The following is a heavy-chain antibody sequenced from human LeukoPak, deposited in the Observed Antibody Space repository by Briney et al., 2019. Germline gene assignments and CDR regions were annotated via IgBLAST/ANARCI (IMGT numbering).Heavy chain of an antibody. V-gene: IGHV1-69-2*01. D-gene: IGHD4-17*01. CDR3: ATATTVTPNWFDP. CDR1: GYTFTDYY. Sequence: ATVKISCKASGYTFTDYYMHWVQQAPGKGLEWMGRVDPEDGETIYAEKFQGRVTITADTSTDTAYMELSSLRSEDTAVYYCATATTVTPNWFDPWGQGTLVTVSS. CDR2: VDPEDGET. J-gene: IGHJ5*02.